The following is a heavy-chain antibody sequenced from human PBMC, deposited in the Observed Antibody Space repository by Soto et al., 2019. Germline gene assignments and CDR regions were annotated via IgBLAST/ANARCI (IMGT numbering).Heavy chain of an antibody. V-gene: IGHV1-69*12. CDR2: IILPFGTP. CDR3: ARRPDFEGVFDL. J-gene: IGHJ4*02. Sequence: QVRLVQSGAEVKRPGSSVKVSCKASGGTLRNYAIGWVRQAPGQGLEWMGGIILPFGTPNYVQKFQGRVQISADGSMTTAHIELNGPRSEGTAVYYWARRPDFEGVFDLRGPGNLVTFS. CDR1: GGTLRNYA.